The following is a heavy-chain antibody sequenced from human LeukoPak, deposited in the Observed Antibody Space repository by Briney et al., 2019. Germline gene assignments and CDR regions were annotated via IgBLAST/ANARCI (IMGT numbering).Heavy chain of an antibody. V-gene: IGHV4-34*01. CDR2: INHSGST. CDR3: ARAIAVAGYYFDY. J-gene: IGHJ4*02. CDR1: GGSFSGYY. D-gene: IGHD6-19*01. Sequence: SETLSLTCAVYGGSFSGYYWSWIRQPPGKGLEWIGEINHSGSTNYNPSLKSRVTISVDTSKNQFSLKLSSVTAADTAAYYCARAIAVAGYYFDYWGQGTLVTVSS.